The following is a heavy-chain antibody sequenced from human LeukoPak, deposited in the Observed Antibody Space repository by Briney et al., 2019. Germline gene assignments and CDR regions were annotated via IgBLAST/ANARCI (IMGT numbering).Heavy chain of an antibody. CDR1: GFTFSSYG. CDR3: AKDLYDSSGSRYDY. CDR2: MSAGGSST. Sequence: PGGSLRLSCAASGFTFSSYGMHWVRQAPGKGLEWVSAMSAGGSSTWYADSVKGRLTISRDNSKNTLFLQMNSLRAEDTAVYYCAKDLYDSSGSRYDYWGQGTLVTVSS. D-gene: IGHD3-22*01. V-gene: IGHV3-23*01. J-gene: IGHJ4*02.